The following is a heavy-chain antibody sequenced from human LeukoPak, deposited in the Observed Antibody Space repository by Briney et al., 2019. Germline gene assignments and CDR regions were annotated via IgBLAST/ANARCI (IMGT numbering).Heavy chain of an antibody. Sequence: ASVKVSCKASGYTFTSYYLHWVRQAPGQGLEWMGIINPSGGSTSYAQKFQGRVTMTRDMSTSTVYMELSSLRSEDTAVYYCARGGIAVADTDDAFDIWGQGTMVTVSS. J-gene: IGHJ3*02. CDR2: INPSGGST. D-gene: IGHD6-19*01. V-gene: IGHV1-46*01. CDR3: ARGGIAVADTDDAFDI. CDR1: GYTFTSYY.